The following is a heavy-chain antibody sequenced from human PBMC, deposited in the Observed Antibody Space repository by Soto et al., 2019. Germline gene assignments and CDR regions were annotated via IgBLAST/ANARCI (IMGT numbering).Heavy chain of an antibody. J-gene: IGHJ4*02. D-gene: IGHD3-22*01. CDR1: GGSFSGYY. CDR3: ARDYYDSSGRPTIDY. Sequence: QVQLQQWGAGLLKPSETLSLTCAVYGGSFSGYYWSWIRQPPGKGLEWIGEINHSGSTNYNPSLKXRXTXXVDTSKNQFSLKLSSVTAADTAVYYCARDYYDSSGRPTIDYWGQGTLVTVSS. CDR2: INHSGST. V-gene: IGHV4-34*01.